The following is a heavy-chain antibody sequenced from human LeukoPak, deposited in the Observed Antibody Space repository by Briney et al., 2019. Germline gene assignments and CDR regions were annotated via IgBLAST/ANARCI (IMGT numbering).Heavy chain of an antibody. J-gene: IGHJ5*02. CDR1: GFTFSSYA. CDR2: ISGSGGST. CDR3: AKVAGTRPSRNWFDP. V-gene: IGHV3-23*01. D-gene: IGHD1-7*01. Sequence: PGGSLRLSCAASGFTFSSYAMSRVRQAPGKGLEWVSAISGSGGSTYYADSVKGRFTISRDNSKNTLYLQMNSLRAEDTAVYCCAKVAGTRPSRNWFDPWGQGTLVTVSS.